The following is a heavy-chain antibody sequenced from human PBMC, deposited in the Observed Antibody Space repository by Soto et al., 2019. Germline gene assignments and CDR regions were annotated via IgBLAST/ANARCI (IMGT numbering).Heavy chain of an antibody. J-gene: IGHJ4*02. V-gene: IGHV1-18*01. CDR3: ERGRYGDY. Sequence: QVHLVQSGAEVKKPGASVKVSCKASGYTFTSYGITWVRQAPGQGLEWMGWISAHNGNTDYAQKLQGRLIVTRDTSTNTAYMELRSLISDDTAVYYCERGRYGDYWGQGAPVTVSS. D-gene: IGHD1-1*01. CDR1: GYTFTSYG. CDR2: ISAHNGNT.